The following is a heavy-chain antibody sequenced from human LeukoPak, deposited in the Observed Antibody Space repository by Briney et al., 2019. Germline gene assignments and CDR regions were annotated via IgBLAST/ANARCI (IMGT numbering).Heavy chain of an antibody. CDR3: AREKAARPYYYGMDV. V-gene: IGHV4-59*01. Sequence: SETLSLTCAVYGGSFSGYYWSWIRQPPGKGLEWIGYIYYSGSTNYNPSLKSRVTISVDTSKNQFSLKLSSVTAADTAVYYCAREKAARPYYYGMDVWGQGTTVTVSS. CDR2: IYYSGST. J-gene: IGHJ6*02. D-gene: IGHD6-6*01. CDR1: GGSFSGYY.